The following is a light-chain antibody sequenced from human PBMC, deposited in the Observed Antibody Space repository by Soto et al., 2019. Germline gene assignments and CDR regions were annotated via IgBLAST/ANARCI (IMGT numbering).Light chain of an antibody. J-gene: IGKJ2*01. CDR2: GAS. Sequence: VVTQSPASLSVSPGDRVTISCRAGPISSNLAWHQQRPGQAPRLLIYGASVRATGVPARLSGSGSGTEFTLTINSLQSEDYAVYFCQQYNNWPYTFGQGTKVDIK. CDR1: PISSN. CDR3: QQYNNWPYT. V-gene: IGKV3-15*01.